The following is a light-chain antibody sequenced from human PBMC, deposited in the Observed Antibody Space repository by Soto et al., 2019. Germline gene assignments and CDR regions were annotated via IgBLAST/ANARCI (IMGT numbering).Light chain of an antibody. CDR1: QSISSY. CDR3: QQSFSTPWT. Sequence: DIQMTQSPSSLSASVGDRVTITCRASQSISSYLIWHQQKPGKAPNLLIYAASSLQSGVPSRFSGSGSGTDFTLNISSLQPEDFATYYCQQSFSTPWTFGQGTKVEIK. V-gene: IGKV1-39*01. J-gene: IGKJ1*01. CDR2: AAS.